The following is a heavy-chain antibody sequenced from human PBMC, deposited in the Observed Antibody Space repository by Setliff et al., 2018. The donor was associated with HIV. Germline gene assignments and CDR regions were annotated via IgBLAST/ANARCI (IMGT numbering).Heavy chain of an antibody. V-gene: IGHV1-69*10. CDR3: ATQTVAVGAPGYSDS. Sequence: GASVKVSCKASGGTFSSSALSWVRQARGQGPEWLGGIIPVFGMTDYAQNFQGRLTITADTSTSTAYMELLSLRSEDTAIYYCATQTVAVGAPGYSDSWGQGTLVTVSS. CDR2: IIPVFGMT. D-gene: IGHD2-15*01. CDR1: GGTFSSSA. J-gene: IGHJ4*02.